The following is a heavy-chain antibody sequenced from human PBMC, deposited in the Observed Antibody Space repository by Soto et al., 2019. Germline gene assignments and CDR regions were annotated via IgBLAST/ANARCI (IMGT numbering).Heavy chain of an antibody. CDR3: ARAVVTETTWGAFDS. V-gene: IGHV1-69*01. CDR2: ISPFFGTT. D-gene: IGHD2-21*02. J-gene: IGHJ4*02. Sequence: QVHLVQSGADGRKSGSSVRVSCTASGGGTLSNDAISWVRQAPGQGLEWLGRISPFFGTTDQSQSLQGRLTRTADASSSTVYMDLRRLTSDDTAVSYCARAVVTETTWGAFDSWGQGTWVTVSS. CDR1: GGGTLSNDA.